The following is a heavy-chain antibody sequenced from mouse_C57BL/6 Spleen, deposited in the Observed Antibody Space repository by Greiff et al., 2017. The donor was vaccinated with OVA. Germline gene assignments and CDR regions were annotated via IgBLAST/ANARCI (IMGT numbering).Heavy chain of an antibody. CDR2: IDPEDGDT. D-gene: IGHD1-1*01. V-gene: IGHV14-1*01. CDR3: TMIVTTVVADY. CDR1: GFNIKDYY. J-gene: IGHJ2*01. Sequence: VQLQQSGAELVRPGASVKLSCTASGFNIKDYYMHWVKQRPEQGLEWIGRIDPEDGDTEYAPKFQGKATMTADQSSNTAYLQLSSLTSEDTAVYYCTMIVTTVVADYWGKGTTLTVSS.